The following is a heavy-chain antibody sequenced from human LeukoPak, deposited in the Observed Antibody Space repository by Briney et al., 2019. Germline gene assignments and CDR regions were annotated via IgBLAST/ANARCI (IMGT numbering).Heavy chain of an antibody. V-gene: IGHV3-48*04. CDR1: GFTFSDYS. CDR3: ARGRSGYGHDY. Sequence: GGSLRLSCAASGFTFSDYSMNWVRQAPGKGLEWVSYISSSRSAIYYADSVKGRFTISRDNAKNSLYLQMNSLRAEDTAMYYCARGRSGYGHDYWGQGTLVSVSS. D-gene: IGHD6-25*01. CDR2: ISSSRSAI. J-gene: IGHJ4*02.